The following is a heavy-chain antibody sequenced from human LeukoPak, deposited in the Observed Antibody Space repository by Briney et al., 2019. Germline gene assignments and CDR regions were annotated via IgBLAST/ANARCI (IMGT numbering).Heavy chain of an antibody. Sequence: GGSLRLSCAASGFTFSSYWMHWVRQAPGKGLVWVSRINSDGSSTSYADSVKGRFTISRDNAKNTLYLQMNSLRAEDTAVYYCAKNFYGDYNFFFDYWGQGTLVSVSS. CDR2: INSDGSST. D-gene: IGHD4-17*01. CDR1: GFTFSSYW. J-gene: IGHJ4*02. CDR3: AKNFYGDYNFFFDY. V-gene: IGHV3-74*01.